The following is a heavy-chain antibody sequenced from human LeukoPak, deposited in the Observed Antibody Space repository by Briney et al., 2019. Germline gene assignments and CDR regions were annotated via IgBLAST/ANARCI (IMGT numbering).Heavy chain of an antibody. D-gene: IGHD4-17*01. J-gene: IGHJ4*02. CDR3: ARDRNDYGDYGSYEV. V-gene: IGHV3-53*01. CDR1: GFTFSSYA. Sequence: GGSLRLSCAASGFTFSSYAMNWVRQAPGKGLEWVSIIYSGGATYYADSVKGRFTISRDNSKNTLYLQMNSLRAEDTAVYYCARDRNDYGDYGSYEVWGQGTLVTVSS. CDR2: IYSGGAT.